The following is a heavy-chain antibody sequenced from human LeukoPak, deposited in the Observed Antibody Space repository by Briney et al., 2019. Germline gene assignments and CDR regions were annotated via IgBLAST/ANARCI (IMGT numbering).Heavy chain of an antibody. CDR3: ASTTVTTQYYYYYYMDV. D-gene: IGHD4-17*01. J-gene: IGHJ6*03. V-gene: IGHV1-18*01. Sequence: ASVKVSCKASGYTFTSYGISWVRQAPGQGLEWMGWISAYNGNTNYAQKLQGRVTMTTDTSTSTAYMELRSLRSDDTAVYYCASTTVTTQYYYYYYMDVWGKGTTVTVSS. CDR2: ISAYNGNT. CDR1: GYTFTSYG.